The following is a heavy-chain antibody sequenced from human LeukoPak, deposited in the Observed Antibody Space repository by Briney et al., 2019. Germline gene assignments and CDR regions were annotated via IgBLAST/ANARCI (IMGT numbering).Heavy chain of an antibody. D-gene: IGHD6-19*01. Sequence: PGGSLRLSCAGSGFTFYNYAIHWVRQAPGKSLEWLSIISWNSGYIGYADSVKGRFTISRYNAKKSLDLQMNSLRAEDTAFYYCAKVRGTYSSGYFFAYWGQGTLVTVSS. V-gene: IGHV3-9*01. J-gene: IGHJ4*02. CDR1: GFTFYNYA. CDR2: ISWNSGYI. CDR3: AKVRGTYSSGYFFAY.